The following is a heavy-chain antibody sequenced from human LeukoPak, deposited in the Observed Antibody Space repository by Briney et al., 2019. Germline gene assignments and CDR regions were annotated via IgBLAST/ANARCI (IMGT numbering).Heavy chain of an antibody. J-gene: IGHJ4*02. D-gene: IGHD3-22*01. CDR3: ARDLSPNSYYYDSSGYPVDY. Sequence: GRSLRLSCAASGFTFSSYAMHWVRQAPGKGLEWVAVISYDGSNKYYADSVKGRFTISRDNAKNSLYLQMNSLRAEDTAVYYCARDLSPNSYYYDSSGYPVDYWGQGTLVTVSS. CDR1: GFTFSSYA. CDR2: ISYDGSNK. V-gene: IGHV3-30-3*01.